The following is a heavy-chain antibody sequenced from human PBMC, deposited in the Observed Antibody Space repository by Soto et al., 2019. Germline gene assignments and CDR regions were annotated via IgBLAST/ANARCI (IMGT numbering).Heavy chain of an antibody. Sequence: EVQLVQTGGGLIKPGGSLSLSCAASGLSVSDKYMSWVRQAPGKGLEWVSLTYTGVNSYFADFVTGRFIVSRDISKNPLFLHRNSLAAEETAVYYCAREGYVYGLDFWGQGSLVTVSS. CDR1: GLSVSDKY. V-gene: IGHV3-53*02. J-gene: IGHJ4*02. CDR2: TYTGVNS. CDR3: AREGYVYGLDF. D-gene: IGHD3-10*01.